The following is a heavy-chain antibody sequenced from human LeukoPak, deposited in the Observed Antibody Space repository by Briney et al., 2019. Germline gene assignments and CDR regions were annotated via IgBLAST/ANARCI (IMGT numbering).Heavy chain of an antibody. CDR1: GGSISSSNYY. V-gene: IGHV4-39*07. J-gene: IGHJ4*02. Sequence: PSETLSLTCSVSGGSISSSNYYWGWIRQPPGKGLEWIGSIYYSGSTYYNPSLKSRVTISVDTSKNQFSLKLSSVTAADTAVYYCARDGKLGPRKYYDYWGQGTLVTVSS. CDR2: IYYSGST. D-gene: IGHD2/OR15-2a*01. CDR3: ARDGKLGPRKYYDY.